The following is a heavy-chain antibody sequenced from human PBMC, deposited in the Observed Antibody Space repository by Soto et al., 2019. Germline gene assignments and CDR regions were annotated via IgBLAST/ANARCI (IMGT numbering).Heavy chain of an antibody. CDR3: ARNTISAAGADYYGLDV. J-gene: IGHJ6*02. CDR2: MSSSGVTV. V-gene: IGHV3-11*01. CDR1: GFTFSDYY. Sequence: GGSLRLSCAGSGFTFSDYYMSWMRQAPGQGLEWVSYMSSSGVTVFYADSVKGRFTISRDNAKNSLYLQMYSLRAEDSAVYYCARNTISAAGADYYGLDVWGQGTTVTVSS. D-gene: IGHD6-13*01.